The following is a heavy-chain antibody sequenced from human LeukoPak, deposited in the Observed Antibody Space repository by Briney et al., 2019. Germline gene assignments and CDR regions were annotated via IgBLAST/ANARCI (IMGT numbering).Heavy chain of an antibody. D-gene: IGHD4-17*01. CDR2: IRYDGSNK. J-gene: IGHJ4*02. CDR3: AKDPNGDYLGAFDS. CDR1: GFTFSSYG. V-gene: IGHV3-30*02. Sequence: GGSLRLSCAASGFTFSSYGMHWVRQAPGKGLEWVAFIRYDGSNKYYTDSVQGRFTISRDNSKNTLYLQMNSLRAEDTAVYYCAKDPNGDYLGAFDSWGQGTLVTVSS.